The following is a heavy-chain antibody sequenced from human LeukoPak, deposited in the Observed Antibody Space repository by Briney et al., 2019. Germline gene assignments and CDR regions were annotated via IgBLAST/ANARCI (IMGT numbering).Heavy chain of an antibody. Sequence: SETLSLTCAVSGGSISSYYWSWIRQPPGKGLEWIGYIYYSGSTNYNPSLKSRVTISVDTSKNQFSLKLSSVTAADTAVYCCACGSGSYWNYYYGMDVWGQGTTVTVSS. CDR1: GGSISSYY. CDR3: ACGSGSYWNYYYGMDV. J-gene: IGHJ6*02. CDR2: IYYSGST. D-gene: IGHD3-10*01. V-gene: IGHV4-59*01.